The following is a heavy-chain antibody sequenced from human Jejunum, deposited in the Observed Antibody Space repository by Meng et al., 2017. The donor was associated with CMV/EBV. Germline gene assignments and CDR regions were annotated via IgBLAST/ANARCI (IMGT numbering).Heavy chain of an antibody. D-gene: IGHD3-16*01. Sequence: VQLVESGGGLVKPGGSLTLSCAASGFTVGSKYMNWIRQAPGKGLQWVSVINADGGTHYADSVRGRFIISRDNSKNTVHLQMNSLTDEDTAVYYCGRDRGEGGFFDYWGQGTLVTVSS. CDR2: INADGGT. CDR3: GRDRGEGGFFDY. V-gene: IGHV3-66*01. J-gene: IGHJ4*01. CDR1: GFTVGSKY.